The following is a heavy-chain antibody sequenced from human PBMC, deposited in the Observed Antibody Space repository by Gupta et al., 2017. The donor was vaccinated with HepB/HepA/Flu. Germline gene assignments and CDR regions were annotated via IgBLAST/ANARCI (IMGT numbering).Heavy chain of an antibody. Sequence: EVQLVESGGGLAQPGGSLRLSFAASGFNFITDWLTWVRQAPGKGLEWVSRINSAGSSTSYAGSVKGRFTISRDNAKNTLYLQMNSLRAEDTAVYYCARRWDSEVSGTSLTGYGMDVWGQGTTVTVSS. V-gene: IGHV3-74*01. CDR2: INSAGSST. CDR1: GFNFITDW. D-gene: IGHD5/OR15-5a*01. J-gene: IGHJ6*02. CDR3: ARRWDSEVSGTSLTGYGMDV.